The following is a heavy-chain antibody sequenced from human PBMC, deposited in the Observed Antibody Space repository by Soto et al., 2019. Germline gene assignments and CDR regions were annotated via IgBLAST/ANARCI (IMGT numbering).Heavy chain of an antibody. CDR2: ISGSGGST. CDR3: AKGMAYCDGDCYSGYYYVMDV. Sequence: PGGSLRLSCAASGLTFGSYAMSWVRQAPGKGLEWVSGISGSGGSTYYADSMKGRFTISRDNSKNTLYLQMNSLRVEDTAVYFCAKGMAYCDGDCYSGYYYVMDVWGQGTTVTVSS. V-gene: IGHV3-23*01. CDR1: GLTFGSYA. J-gene: IGHJ6*02. D-gene: IGHD2-21*02.